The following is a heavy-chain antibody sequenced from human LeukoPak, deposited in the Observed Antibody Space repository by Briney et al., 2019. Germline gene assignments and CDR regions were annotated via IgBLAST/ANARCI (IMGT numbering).Heavy chain of an antibody. CDR2: ISYDGTNQ. Sequence: GGSLRLSCAASGFTFSSYGMHWVRQAPGKGLEWVAVISYDGTNQYYADSVKGRFTISRDNSKNTLYLQMNSLRTEDTAVHYCAKSRATTTGGRDFDYWGQGTLVTVSS. V-gene: IGHV3-30*18. D-gene: IGHD4-4*01. CDR1: GFTFSSYG. CDR3: AKSRATTTGGRDFDY. J-gene: IGHJ4*02.